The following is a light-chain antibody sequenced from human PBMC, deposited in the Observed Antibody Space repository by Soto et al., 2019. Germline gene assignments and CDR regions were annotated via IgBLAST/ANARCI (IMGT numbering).Light chain of an antibody. CDR1: SSDVGANNY. Sequence: QSALTQPASVSGSPGQPITVSCTGTSSDVGANNYVSWYRHHPSKAPKLLIYEVSNRPSGVSSRFSGSKSGNTASLTISGLQAEDEADYYCSSYINSITFVVFGGGTKLTVL. CDR2: EVS. V-gene: IGLV2-14*01. CDR3: SSYINSITFVV. J-gene: IGLJ2*01.